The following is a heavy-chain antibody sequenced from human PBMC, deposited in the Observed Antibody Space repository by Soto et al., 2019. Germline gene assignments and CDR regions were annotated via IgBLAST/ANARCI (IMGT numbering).Heavy chain of an antibody. D-gene: IGHD5-12*01. J-gene: IGHJ4*02. Sequence: QVQLVESGGGVVQPGRSLRLSCAASGFTFSSYGMHWVRQAPGKGLEWVAVIWYDGSNKYYADSVKGRFTISRDNSKNTLYLQMNSLRAEDTAVYYCARGEYSGYDEVYYFDYWGQGTLVTVSS. CDR2: IWYDGSNK. V-gene: IGHV3-33*01. CDR3: ARGEYSGYDEVYYFDY. CDR1: GFTFSSYG.